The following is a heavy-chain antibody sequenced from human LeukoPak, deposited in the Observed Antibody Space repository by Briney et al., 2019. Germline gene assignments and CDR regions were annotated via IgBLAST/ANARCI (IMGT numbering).Heavy chain of an antibody. CDR1: GGTFSSYA. J-gene: IGHJ5*02. Sequence: GASVKVSCKASGGTFSSYAISWVQQAPGQGLEWMGGIIPIFGTANYAQKFQGRVTITTDESTSTAYMELSSLRSEDTAVYYCARARSPSSGYLLRDHNWFDPWGQGTLVTVSS. CDR2: IIPIFGTA. CDR3: ARARSPSSGYLLRDHNWFDP. D-gene: IGHD3-22*01. V-gene: IGHV1-69*05.